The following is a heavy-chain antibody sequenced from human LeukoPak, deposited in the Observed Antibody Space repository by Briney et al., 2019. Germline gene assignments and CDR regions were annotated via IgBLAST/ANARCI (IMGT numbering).Heavy chain of an antibody. D-gene: IGHD5-12*01. J-gene: IGHJ4*02. CDR3: ARDPKWLDY. CDR1: GFTFRSYW. Sequence: GGSLRLSCAPSGFTFRSYWMSWVRQAPGRGLEWVANINQEGSEKNYVDSVKGRFTISRDNAKNSLYLQMNSLRAEDTAVYYCARDPKWLDYWGQGTLVTVSS. CDR2: INQEGSEK. V-gene: IGHV3-7*01.